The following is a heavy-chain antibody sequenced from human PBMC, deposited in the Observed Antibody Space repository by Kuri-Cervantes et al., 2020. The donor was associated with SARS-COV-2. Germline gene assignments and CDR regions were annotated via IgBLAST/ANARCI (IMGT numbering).Heavy chain of an antibody. Sequence: ASVKVSCKVSGYTLTELSMHWVRQAPGKGLEWMGGFDPEDVETIYAQKFQGRVTITADKSTSTAYMELSSLRSEDTAVYYCARVGVVDAFDIWGQGTMVTVSS. V-gene: IGHV1-24*01. D-gene: IGHD2-15*01. J-gene: IGHJ3*02. CDR3: ARVGVVDAFDI. CDR1: GYTLTELS. CDR2: FDPEDVET.